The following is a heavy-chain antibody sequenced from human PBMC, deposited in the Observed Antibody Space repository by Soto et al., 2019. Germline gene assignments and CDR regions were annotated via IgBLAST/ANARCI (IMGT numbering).Heavy chain of an antibody. CDR1: GGSISSSNW. Sequence: PSETLSLTCAVSGGSISSSNWWSWVRQPPGKGLEWIGEIYHSGSTNYNPSLKSRVTISVDKSKNQFSLKLSSVTAADTAVYYCARRIAVAGTIGYYYGMDVWGQGTTVTVSS. CDR3: ARRIAVAGTIGYYYGMDV. D-gene: IGHD6-19*01. CDR2: IYHSGST. V-gene: IGHV4-4*02. J-gene: IGHJ6*02.